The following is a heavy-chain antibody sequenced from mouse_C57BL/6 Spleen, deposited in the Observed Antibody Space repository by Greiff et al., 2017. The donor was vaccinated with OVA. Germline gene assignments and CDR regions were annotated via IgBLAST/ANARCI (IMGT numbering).Heavy chain of an antibody. CDR3: ARGIYWYFDD. CDR1: GYTFTSYW. Sequence: QVQLQQPGAELVMPGASVKLSCKASGYTFTSYWMHWVKQRPGQGLEWIGEIDPSDSYTNYNQKFKGKSTLTVDKSSSTAYMQLSSLTSEDSAVFYCARGIYWYFDDWGTGTTVTVSS. CDR2: IDPSDSYT. V-gene: IGHV1-69*01. J-gene: IGHJ1*03.